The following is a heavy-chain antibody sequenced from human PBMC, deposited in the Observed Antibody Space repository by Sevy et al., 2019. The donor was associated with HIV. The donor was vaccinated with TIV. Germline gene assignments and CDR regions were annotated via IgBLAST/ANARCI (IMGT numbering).Heavy chain of an antibody. CDR2: ISGSGGST. CDR3: AKDRYDGSGYYPEGAFDI. V-gene: IGHV3-23*01. D-gene: IGHD3-22*01. CDR1: GFTFSSYV. J-gene: IGHJ3*02. Sequence: GSLRLSCAASGFTFSSYVMNWVRQAPGKGLEWVSTISGSGGSTYYGDSVKGRFTISRDNSKNTVYLQMSSLRAEDTALYYCAKDRYDGSGYYPEGAFDIWGQGTKVTVSS.